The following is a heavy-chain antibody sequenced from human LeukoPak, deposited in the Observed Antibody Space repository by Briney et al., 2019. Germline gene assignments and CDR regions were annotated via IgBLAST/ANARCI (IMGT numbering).Heavy chain of an antibody. V-gene: IGHV4-38-2*01. Sequence: PSETLSLTCAVSGFSISSGYYWGWIRQPPGKGLEWIGSIFHGGSTYYNPSLKSRVTISVDTSKNQFSLKLSSVTAADTAFYYCARKIFTNKYYFDYWGQGTLVTVSS. D-gene: IGHD2-15*01. CDR1: GFSISSGYY. CDR3: ARKIFTNKYYFDY. CDR2: IFHGGST. J-gene: IGHJ4*02.